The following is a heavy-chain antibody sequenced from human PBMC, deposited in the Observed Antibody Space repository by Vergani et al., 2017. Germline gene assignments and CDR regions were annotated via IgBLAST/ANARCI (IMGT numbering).Heavy chain of an antibody. CDR3: ASQDDHNGNPGAFDI. CDR1: GGSMSGYY. D-gene: IGHD4-23*01. J-gene: IGHJ3*02. CDR2: IYNSGST. V-gene: IGHV4-59*06. Sequence: QVRLQESGPGLVKPSETLSLTCSVSGGSMSGYYWSWIRQPPGKELEWIGYIYNSGSTYYNPSLKSRVTISVDASKNQFSLKLSSVTAADTAVYYCASQDDHNGNPGAFDIWGQGTMVTVSS.